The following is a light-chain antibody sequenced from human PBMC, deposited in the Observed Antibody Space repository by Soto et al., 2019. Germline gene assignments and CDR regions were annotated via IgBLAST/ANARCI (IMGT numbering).Light chain of an antibody. J-gene: IGLJ2*01. CDR2: EVS. CDR3: SSSTSSRTLV. Sequence: QSALTQPASVSGSPGQSITISCTGTSSDVGGYNYVSWYQQHPGKAPKLMIYEVSDRPSGVSNRFSGSKPGNTASLTISGLKAEDEAYYYCSSSTSSRTLVFGGGTKLTVL. V-gene: IGLV2-14*01. CDR1: SSDVGGYNY.